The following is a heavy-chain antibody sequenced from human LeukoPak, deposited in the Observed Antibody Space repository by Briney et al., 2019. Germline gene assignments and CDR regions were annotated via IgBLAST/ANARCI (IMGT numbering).Heavy chain of an antibody. CDR1: SWSLRGYS. CDR2: ISHSGIT. J-gene: IGHJ4*02. CDR3: TRQSGTVTPIDY. V-gene: IGHV4-34*01. D-gene: IGHD4-17*01. Sequence: SGALSLTCAVSSWSLRGYSWGWIRQPPGKGLEWVGEISHSGITNYNASLKSRVTISLKKSEIPFSLMMSSVTAADTAVYYCTRQSGTVTPIDYWSQGTLVTVSS.